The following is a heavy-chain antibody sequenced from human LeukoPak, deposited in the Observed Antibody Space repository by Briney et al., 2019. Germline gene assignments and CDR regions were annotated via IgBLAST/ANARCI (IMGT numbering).Heavy chain of an antibody. CDR2: IKQDGSEK. CDR3: AKDAQLAAAAYYFDY. V-gene: IGHV3-7*01. Sequence: PGRSLRLSCAASGFTLSSYWMSWVRQAPGKGLEWVANIKQDGSEKYYVDSVKGRFTISRDNAKNSLYLQMNSLRAEDTAVYYCAKDAQLAAAAYYFDYWGQGTLVTVSS. D-gene: IGHD6-13*01. J-gene: IGHJ4*02. CDR1: GFTLSSYW.